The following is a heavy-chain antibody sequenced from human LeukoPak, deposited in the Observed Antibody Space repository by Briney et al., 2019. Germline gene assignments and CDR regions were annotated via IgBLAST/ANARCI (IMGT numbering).Heavy chain of an antibody. CDR3: ARSPHDY. CDR1: GFTFSAYW. Sequence: GGSLRLSCEASGFTFSAYWMHWVRQAPGKGLVWVSRIHSDGSTTSYADSVKGRFTISRDNAKDTLYLQMNSLRAGDTAVYFCARSPHDYWGQGTLVTVSS. CDR2: IHSDGSTT. V-gene: IGHV3-74*01. J-gene: IGHJ4*02.